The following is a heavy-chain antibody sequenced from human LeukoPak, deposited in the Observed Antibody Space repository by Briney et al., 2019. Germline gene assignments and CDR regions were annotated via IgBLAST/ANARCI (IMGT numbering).Heavy chain of an antibody. J-gene: IGHJ4*02. CDR2: ISFDGGTK. CDR1: GFTFSNFD. Sequence: GGSLRLSCTASGFTFSNFDVHWVRQAPGKGLEWVAVISFDGGTKYYADSVKGRFTISRDNSKNTLYLQMDSLSTEDTAMYYCPTTVTLQGWGQGTLVTVSS. CDR3: PTTVTLQG. V-gene: IGHV3-30*04. D-gene: IGHD4-17*01.